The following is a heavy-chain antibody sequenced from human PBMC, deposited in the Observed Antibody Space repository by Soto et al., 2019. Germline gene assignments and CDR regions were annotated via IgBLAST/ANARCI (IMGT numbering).Heavy chain of an antibody. J-gene: IGHJ6*02. CDR1: GFTFSSYA. Sequence: GGSLRLSCAACGFTFSSYAMSGVRQAPGKGLEWVSAISGSGGSTYYADSVKGRFTISRDNSKNTLYLQMNSLRAEDTAVYYCAKGKLQVELSYYYGMDVWGQGTTLTVSS. V-gene: IGHV3-23*01. D-gene: IGHD1-26*01. CDR3: AKGKLQVELSYYYGMDV. CDR2: ISGSGGST.